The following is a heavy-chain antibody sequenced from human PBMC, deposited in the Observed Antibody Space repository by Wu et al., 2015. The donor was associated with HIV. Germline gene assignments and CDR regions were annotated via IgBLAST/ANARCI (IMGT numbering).Heavy chain of an antibody. D-gene: IGHD6-6*01. Sequence: QVQLVQSGAEVKKPGASVKVSCRTSGYTFTNFGITWVRQAPGQGLEWVGWISPYNGNTNRARKVQGRVTMTTDTSTNTAYMELRSLRSDDTAIYYCARGGIEYSSSSEYFQYWGQGTWSPSP. CDR1: GYTFTNFG. CDR2: ISPYNGNT. J-gene: IGHJ1*01. CDR3: ARGGIEYSSSSEYFQY. V-gene: IGHV1-18*01.